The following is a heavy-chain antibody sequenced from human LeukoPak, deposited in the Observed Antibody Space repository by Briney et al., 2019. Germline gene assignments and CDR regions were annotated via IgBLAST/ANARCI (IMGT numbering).Heavy chain of an antibody. CDR1: GFTFSSYS. Sequence: GGSLRLSCAASGFTFSSYSMNWVRQAPGKGLEWVSSISSSSSSYIYYADSVKGRFTISRDNAKNSLYLQMNSLRAEDTAVYYCARDHFNDYGGNSLPNDAFDYWGQGTLVTVSS. V-gene: IGHV3-21*01. D-gene: IGHD4-23*01. CDR2: ISSSSSSYI. CDR3: ARDHFNDYGGNSLPNDAFDY. J-gene: IGHJ4*02.